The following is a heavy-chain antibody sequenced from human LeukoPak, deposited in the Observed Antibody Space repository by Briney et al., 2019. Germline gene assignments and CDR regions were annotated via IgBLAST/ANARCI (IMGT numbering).Heavy chain of an antibody. CDR1: GFTFSSYE. J-gene: IGHJ4*02. V-gene: IGHV3-48*03. Sequence: GGSLRLSCAASGFTFSSYEMNWVRQAPRKGLEWVSYISSSGDIIYYADSVKGRLTFSRDNAKNSLYLQMNSLRAEDTAVYYCAKDLGRYRNNYFDYWGQGTLVTVSS. D-gene: IGHD1-26*01. CDR2: ISSSGDII. CDR3: AKDLGRYRNNYFDY.